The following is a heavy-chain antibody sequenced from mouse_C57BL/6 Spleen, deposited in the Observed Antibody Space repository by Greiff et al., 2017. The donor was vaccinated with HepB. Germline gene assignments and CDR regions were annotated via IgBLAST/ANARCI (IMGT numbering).Heavy chain of an antibody. CDR2: IDPSDSET. D-gene: IGHD1-1*01. J-gene: IGHJ2*01. V-gene: IGHV1-52*01. CDR3: ARQGYGSSPFDY. Sequence: PIQGLEWIGNIDPSDSETHYNQKFKDKATLTVDKSSSTAYMQLSSLTSEDSAVYYCARQGYGSSPFDYWGQGTTLTVSS.